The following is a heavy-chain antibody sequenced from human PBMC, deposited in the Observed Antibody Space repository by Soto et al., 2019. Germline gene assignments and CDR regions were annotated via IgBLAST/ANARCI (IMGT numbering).Heavy chain of an antibody. J-gene: IGHJ6*02. CDR1: GYTFTSYY. Sequence: ASVKVSCKASGYTFTSYYMHWVRQAPGQGLEWMGIINPSGGSTSYAQKFQGRVTMTRDTSTSTAYMELSSLRSEDTAVYYCASGLNYYDSSDRSIETSGMDVWGQGATVTVSS. D-gene: IGHD3-22*01. CDR3: ASGLNYYDSSDRSIETSGMDV. CDR2: INPSGGST. V-gene: IGHV1-46*01.